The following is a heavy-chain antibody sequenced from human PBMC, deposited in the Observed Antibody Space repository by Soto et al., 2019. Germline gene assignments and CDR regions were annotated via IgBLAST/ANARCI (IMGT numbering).Heavy chain of an antibody. V-gene: IGHV1-69*19. CDR1: GGTFNTYA. J-gene: IGHJ4*02. Sequence: QVQLVQSGAEMKKPGSSVKVSCQSSGGTFNTYAMNWVRQAPGQGPEWMGDISPMFGAANYAPNFQGRVTITADESTGTSYMQLRSLTSEDTALYFWAREVQVHTPAFVYWGQGTLVTVSS. CDR3: AREVQVHTPAFVY. CDR2: ISPMFGAA. D-gene: IGHD3-10*01.